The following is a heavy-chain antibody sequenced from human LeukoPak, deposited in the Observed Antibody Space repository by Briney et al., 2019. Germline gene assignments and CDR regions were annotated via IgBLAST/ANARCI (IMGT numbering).Heavy chain of an antibody. Sequence: GGSLRLSCAASGFTFTTYWMSWVRQAPGKGLEWVANIKQDGSEKYYVDSVKGRFTISRDNAKNSLYLQMNSLRAEDTAVYYCARRRYSGSSQHFDYWGLGTLVTVSS. J-gene: IGHJ4*02. CDR2: IKQDGSEK. V-gene: IGHV3-7*01. CDR3: ARRRYSGSSQHFDY. D-gene: IGHD1-26*01. CDR1: GFTFTTYW.